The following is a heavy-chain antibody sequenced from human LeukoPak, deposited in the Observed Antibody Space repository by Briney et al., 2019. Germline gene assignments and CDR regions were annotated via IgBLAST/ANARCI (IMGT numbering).Heavy chain of an antibody. CDR1: GGSISSSSYY. V-gene: IGHV4-39*01. Sequence: SETLSLTCTVSGGSISSSSYYWGWIRQPPGKGLEWIGSIYYSGSTYYNPSLKSRVTISVDTSKNQFSLKLSSVTAADTAVYYCAKVGIEQWLSQGQFFDYWGQGTLVTVSS. CDR2: IYYSGST. CDR3: AKVGIEQWLSQGQFFDY. D-gene: IGHD6-19*01. J-gene: IGHJ4*02.